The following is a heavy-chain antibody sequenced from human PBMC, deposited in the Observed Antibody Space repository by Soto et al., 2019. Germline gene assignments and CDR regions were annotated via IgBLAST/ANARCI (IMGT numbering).Heavy chain of an antibody. J-gene: IGHJ5*02. CDR2: ISAYNGNT. V-gene: IGHV1-18*04. Sequence: ASVKVSCKASGYTFTSYGISWVRQAPGQGLEWMGWISAYNGNTNYAQKLQGRVTMTTDTSTSTAYMELRSLRSDDTAAYYCARGGSHCSGGSCYSFIWFDPWGQGTLVTVSS. D-gene: IGHD2-15*01. CDR1: GYTFTSYG. CDR3: ARGGSHCSGGSCYSFIWFDP.